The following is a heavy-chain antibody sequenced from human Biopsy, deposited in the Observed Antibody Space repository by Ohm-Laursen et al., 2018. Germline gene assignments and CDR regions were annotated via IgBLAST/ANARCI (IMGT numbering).Heavy chain of an antibody. V-gene: IGHV3-13*01. CDR1: VFTLVSYD. Sequence: GSLRLSCAASVFTLVSYDMHRVRQGIGKGLEWVSAMGTTDDTYYAVSVKGRFTISKEKATNSLYLQMNRLRAGDTAVYYCARGTYCYNDDCCTTGLAVWGQGPSVTVSS. J-gene: IGHJ6*02. D-gene: IGHD3-16*02. CDR3: ARGTYCYNDDCCTTGLAV. CDR2: MGTTDDT.